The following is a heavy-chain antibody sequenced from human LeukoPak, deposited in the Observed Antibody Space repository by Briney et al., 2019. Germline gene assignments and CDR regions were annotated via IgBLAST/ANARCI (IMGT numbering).Heavy chain of an antibody. V-gene: IGHV5-51*01. D-gene: IGHD3-3*01. CDR1: GYTFSTSW. CDR2: IYPGGSDT. J-gene: IGHJ3*02. Sequence: GESLKISCKASGYTFSTSWIGWVRQMPGKGLEWMGIIYPGGSDTRYSPSFQGQVTISVDRSITTAYLQWSSLKASDTAMYYCTRNRVGVLEWLSRWDAFDIWGQGTMVTVST. CDR3: TRNRVGVLEWLSRWDAFDI.